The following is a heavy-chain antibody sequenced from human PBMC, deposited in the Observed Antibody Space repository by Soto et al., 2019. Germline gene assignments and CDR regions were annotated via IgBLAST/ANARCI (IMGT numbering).Heavy chain of an antibody. CDR1: GYTFTSYG. CDR2: ISAYNGNT. J-gene: IGHJ3*02. V-gene: IGHV1-18*04. Sequence: GASVKVSCKASGYTFTSYGISWVRQAPGQGLEWMGWISAYNGNTNYAQKLQGRVTMTTDTSTSTAYMELRSLRSDDTAVYYCASGLGVIAVAAPGAFDIWGQGTRVTASS. CDR3: ASGLGVIAVAAPGAFDI. D-gene: IGHD6-19*01.